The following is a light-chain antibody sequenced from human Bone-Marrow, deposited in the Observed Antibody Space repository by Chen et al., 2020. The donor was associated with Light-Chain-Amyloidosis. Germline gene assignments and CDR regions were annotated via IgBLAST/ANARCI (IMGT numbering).Light chain of an antibody. CDR1: NIGSTS. V-gene: IGLV3-21*02. CDR2: DDS. CDR3: QVWDRSSDRPV. Sequence: SYVLTRPSSVSVAQGQTVTIACGGNNIGSTSVHWYQQTPGQAPLLVVYDDSDRTLGIPERLSGSNSGNTATLTISRVEAGDEADYYCQVWDRSSDRPVFGGGTKLTVL. J-gene: IGLJ3*02.